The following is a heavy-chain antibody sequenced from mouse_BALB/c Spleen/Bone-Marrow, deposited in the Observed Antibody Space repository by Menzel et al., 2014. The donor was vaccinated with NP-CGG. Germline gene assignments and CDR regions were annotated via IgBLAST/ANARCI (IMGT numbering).Heavy chain of an antibody. CDR1: GFTFTDHY. J-gene: IGHJ2*01. CDR3: ARDYLYYFDY. Sequence: EVMLVESGGGLVQPGGFLRLSCATSGFTFTDHYMSWVRQPLGKALEWLGFIRNKANGYTTEYSASVKGRFTISRDNSQSIVYLQMNTLRAEDSATYYCARDYLYYFDYWGQGTTLTVSS. CDR2: IRNKANGYTT. V-gene: IGHV7-3*02. D-gene: IGHD2-1*01.